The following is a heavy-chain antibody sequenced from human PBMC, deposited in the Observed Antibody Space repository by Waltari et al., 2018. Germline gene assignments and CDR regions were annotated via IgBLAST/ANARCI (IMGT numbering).Heavy chain of an antibody. D-gene: IGHD3-3*01. CDR1: GFTFSSYW. CDR2: IKQDGSEK. Sequence: EVQLVESGGGLVQPGGSLRLSCAASGFTFSSYWMSWVRRAPGKGLEWVANIKQDGSEKYYVDSVKGRFTISRDNAKNSLYLQMNSLRAEDTAVYYCARDRNYDFWSGHRYDYWGQGTLVTVSS. CDR3: ARDRNYDFWSGHRYDY. J-gene: IGHJ4*02. V-gene: IGHV3-7*01.